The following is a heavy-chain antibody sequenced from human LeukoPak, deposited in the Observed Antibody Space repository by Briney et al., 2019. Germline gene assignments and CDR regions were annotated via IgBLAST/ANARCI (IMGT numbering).Heavy chain of an antibody. D-gene: IGHD1-1*01. CDR3: VRGGRPMNQLFDY. V-gene: IGHV3-7*01. CDR2: IKHDGSDK. CDR1: GPMVGNSW. J-gene: IGHJ4*02. Sequence: TGGSLSLACAAYGPMVGNSWTGWASLAPGGGMGWVAYIKHDGSDKKYVDSVKGRFTISRDNAENSLFLQMDSLRAEDAAVYYCVRGGRPMNQLFDYWGQGTLVTVSS.